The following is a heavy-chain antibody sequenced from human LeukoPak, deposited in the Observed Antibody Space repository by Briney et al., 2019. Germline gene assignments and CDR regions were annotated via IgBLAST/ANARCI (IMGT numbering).Heavy chain of an antibody. D-gene: IGHD2-2*01. CDR1: GYTFTSYG. J-gene: IGHJ5*02. V-gene: IGHV1-8*03. Sequence: ASVKVSCKASGYTFTSYGISWVRQATGQGLEWMGWMNPNSGNTGYAQKFQGRVTITRNTSISTAYMELSSLRSEDTAVYYCARGQGGYCSSTSCYERENWFDPWGQGTLVTVSS. CDR3: ARGQGGYCSSTSCYERENWFDP. CDR2: MNPNSGNT.